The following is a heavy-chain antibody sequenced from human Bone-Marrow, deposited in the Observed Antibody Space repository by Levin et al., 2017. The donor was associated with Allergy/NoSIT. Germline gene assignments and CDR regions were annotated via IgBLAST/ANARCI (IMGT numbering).Heavy chain of an antibody. Sequence: GGSLRLSCAASGFTFSSYGMHWVRQAPGKGLEWVAVISYDGSNKYYADSVKGRFTISRDNSKNTLYLQMNSLRAEDTAVYYCAKETLGYCSGGSCPFDYWGQGTLVTVSS. J-gene: IGHJ4*02. V-gene: IGHV3-30*18. CDR1: GFTFSSYG. CDR3: AKETLGYCSGGSCPFDY. D-gene: IGHD2-15*01. CDR2: ISYDGSNK.